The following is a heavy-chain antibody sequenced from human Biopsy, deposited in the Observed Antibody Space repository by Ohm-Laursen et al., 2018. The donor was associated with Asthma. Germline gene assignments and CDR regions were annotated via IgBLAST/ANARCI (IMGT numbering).Heavy chain of an antibody. J-gene: IGHJ3*02. CDR2: VSSDGHSK. Sequence: SLRLSCAASGFVFSQCGMHWVRQGPGKGLEWVALVSSDGHSKYYEDSVKGRFTISRDNSRNRLYLQINSLTVEDSAVYFCARQSGQEYGDSIPFDTWGQGTKVAVSS. D-gene: IGHD3-22*01. CDR1: GFVFSQCG. V-gene: IGHV3-30*03. CDR3: ARQSGQEYGDSIPFDT.